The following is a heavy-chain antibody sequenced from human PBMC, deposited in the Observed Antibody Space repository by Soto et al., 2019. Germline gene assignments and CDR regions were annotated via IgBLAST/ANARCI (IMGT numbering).Heavy chain of an antibody. Sequence: ASVKLSWKASGYTFTSDGISRLRQNPRQGLEWMGWISAYNGNTNYAQKLQGRVTMTTDTSTSTAYMELRSLRSDDTAVYYCARVEVHSISTSCYYYYGMDVLGQGTTVPGSS. D-gene: IGHD3-3*02. CDR2: ISAYNGNT. J-gene: IGHJ6*02. V-gene: IGHV1-18*01. CDR3: ARVEVHSISTSCYYYYGMDV. CDR1: GYTFTSDG.